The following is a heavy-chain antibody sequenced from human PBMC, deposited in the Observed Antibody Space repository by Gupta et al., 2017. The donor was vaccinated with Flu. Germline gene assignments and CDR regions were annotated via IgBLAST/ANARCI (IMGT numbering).Heavy chain of an antibody. Sequence: QVQLVQPGAEVKKPGASVKVSCKTSVYTFTSYGISWVRQAPGQGLEWMGWSIPYQGNTSYAQKLQVGVTMTTAASTSTAYLELRSLNSDDTAVYYCATQSGCDYWGQGTLVTVSS. CDR3: ATQSGCDY. V-gene: IGHV1-18*04. J-gene: IGHJ4*02. D-gene: IGHD5-12*01. CDR1: VYTFTSYG. CDR2: SIPYQGNT.